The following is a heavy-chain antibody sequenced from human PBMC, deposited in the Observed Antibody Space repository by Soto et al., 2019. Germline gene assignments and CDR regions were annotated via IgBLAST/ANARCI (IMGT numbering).Heavy chain of an antibody. CDR2: IYYSGST. J-gene: IGHJ4*02. Sequence: TSETLSLTCTVSGGSISSSSYYWGWIRQPTGKGLEWIGSIYYSGSTYYNPSLKSRVTISVDTSKNQFSLKLSSVTAADTAVYYCARHGDVTTSAYYFDYWGQGTLVTVSS. CDR3: ARHGDVTTSAYYFDY. D-gene: IGHD4-17*01. V-gene: IGHV4-39*01. CDR1: GGSISSSSYY.